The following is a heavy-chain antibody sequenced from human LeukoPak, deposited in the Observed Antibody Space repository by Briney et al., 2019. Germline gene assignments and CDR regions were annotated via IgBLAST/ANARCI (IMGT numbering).Heavy chain of an antibody. D-gene: IGHD6-13*01. CDR1: GGSISSYY. Sequence: SETLSLTCTVSGGSISSYYWSWVRQPPGKGLEWVGYIYYSGSTNYNPSLKSRVTISVDTSKNQFSLKLSSVTAADTAVYYFARNHDSSSWYPYFQHWGQGTLVTVSS. CDR3: ARNHDSSSWYPYFQH. V-gene: IGHV4-59*01. J-gene: IGHJ1*01. CDR2: IYYSGST.